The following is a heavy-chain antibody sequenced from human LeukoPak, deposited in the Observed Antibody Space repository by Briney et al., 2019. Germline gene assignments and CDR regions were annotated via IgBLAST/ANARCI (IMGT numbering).Heavy chain of an antibody. Sequence: GGSLRLSCAASRFTFSTYWMSWVRQAPGKGLEWVAKIKPDGSEKYYVDSVKGRFTISRDNAENSLYLQMNSLRAEDTAVYYCARSRYYFDYWGQGTLVTVSS. CDR3: ARSRYYFDY. CDR1: RFTFSTYW. V-gene: IGHV3-7*01. CDR2: IKPDGSEK. J-gene: IGHJ4*02.